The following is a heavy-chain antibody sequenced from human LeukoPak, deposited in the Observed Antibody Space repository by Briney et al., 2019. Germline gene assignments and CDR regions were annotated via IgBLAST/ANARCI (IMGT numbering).Heavy chain of an antibody. D-gene: IGHD6-13*01. CDR2: IIPIFGTA. CDR3: ARGMGAAAGSTRYYFDY. Sequence: SVKVSCKASGYTFTSYDINWVRQAPGQGLEWMGGIIPIFGTANYAQKFQGRVTITTDESTSTAYMELSSLRSEDTAVYYCARGMGAAAGSTRYYFDYWGQGTLVTVSS. V-gene: IGHV1-69*05. J-gene: IGHJ4*02. CDR1: GYTFTSYD.